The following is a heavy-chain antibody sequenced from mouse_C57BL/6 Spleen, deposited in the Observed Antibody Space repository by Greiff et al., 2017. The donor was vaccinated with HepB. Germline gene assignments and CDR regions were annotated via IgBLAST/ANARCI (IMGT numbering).Heavy chain of an antibody. D-gene: IGHD2-3*01. CDR3: ARDRGDGYTGFAY. V-gene: IGHV1-7*01. CDR1: GYTFTSYW. J-gene: IGHJ3*01. Sequence: VQLQQSGAELAKPGASVKLSCKASGYTFTSYWMHWVKQRPGQGLEWIGYINPSSGYTKYNQKFKDKATLTADKSSSTAYMELSSLTFEDSAVYCCARDRGDGYTGFAYWGQGTLVTVSA. CDR2: INPSSGYT.